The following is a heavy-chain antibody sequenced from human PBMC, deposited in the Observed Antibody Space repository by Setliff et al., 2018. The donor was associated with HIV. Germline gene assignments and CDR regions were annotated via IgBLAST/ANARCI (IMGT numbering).Heavy chain of an antibody. CDR3: AVNDANTDDAFDI. CDR1: GYTFIKYG. Sequence: ASVKVSCKASGYTFIKYGIHWVRQAPGQRLEWMAWINAGNGDTQFSQKFQGRVTITADTSTDTAYMELSSLRSEDTAVYYCAVNDANTDDAFDIWGQGTMVTVSS. J-gene: IGHJ3*02. V-gene: IGHV1-3*01. CDR2: INAGNGDT. D-gene: IGHD1-1*01.